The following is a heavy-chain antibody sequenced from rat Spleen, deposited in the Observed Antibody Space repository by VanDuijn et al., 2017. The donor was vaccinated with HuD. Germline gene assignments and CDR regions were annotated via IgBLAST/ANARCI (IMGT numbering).Heavy chain of an antibody. CDR3: ARQSDYYDGYYHVPGAY. CDR1: GFTFSNYG. J-gene: IGHJ3*01. D-gene: IGHD1-12*03. Sequence: EVQLVESGGGLVQPGRSLKLSCAASGFTFSNYGMAWVRQAPTKGLGWVATISYDGSSTYYRDSVKGRFTISRDNAKSTLYLQMDSLRSEDTATYYCARQSDYYDGYYHVPGAYWGQGTLVTVSS. V-gene: IGHV5-29*01. CDR2: ISYDGSST.